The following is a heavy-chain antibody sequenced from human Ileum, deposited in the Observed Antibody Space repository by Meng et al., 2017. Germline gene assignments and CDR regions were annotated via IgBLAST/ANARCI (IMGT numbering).Heavy chain of an antibody. CDR2: VNTNTGNP. Sequence: QVQLVQSGSEFKKPGASVTVSCKASGYTFTSYTMNWVRQAPGQGLEWMGWVNTNTGNPTYAQGFTGRFVFSLDTSVSTAYLQINSLKAEDTAVYYCATDGSRGSSKYWGQGTLVTVSS. J-gene: IGHJ4*02. CDR3: ATDGSRGSSKY. V-gene: IGHV7-4-1*02. CDR1: GYTFTSYT. D-gene: IGHD2-15*01.